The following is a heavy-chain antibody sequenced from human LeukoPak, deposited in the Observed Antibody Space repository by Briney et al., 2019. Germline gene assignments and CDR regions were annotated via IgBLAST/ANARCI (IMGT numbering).Heavy chain of an antibody. Sequence: GRSLRLSCAASGFTFSNYGMHWVRQAPGKGLEWVAVIWYDGSNKYYADSVKGRFTISRDNSKNTLYLQMNSLRAEDTAVYYCARDNPVRSLDYWGQGTLVTVSS. CDR3: ARDNPVRSLDY. CDR1: GFTFSNYG. CDR2: IWYDGSNK. D-gene: IGHD4-17*01. V-gene: IGHV3-33*01. J-gene: IGHJ4*02.